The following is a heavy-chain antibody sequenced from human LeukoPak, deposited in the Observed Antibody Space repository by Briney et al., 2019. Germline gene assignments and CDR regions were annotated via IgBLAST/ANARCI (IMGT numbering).Heavy chain of an antibody. CDR2: IYYSGSI. J-gene: IGHJ4*02. V-gene: IGHV4-59*08. D-gene: IGHD3-22*01. Sequence: SETLSLTCTVSGGSISSYYWSWIRQPPGKGLEWIGYIYYSGSINYNPSLKRRATISVDGSKTQSSLKLSSVTAADTAVYYCARLSPYYDSSGYPSVVFDYWGQGTLVTVSS. CDR1: GGSISSYY. CDR3: ARLSPYYDSSGYPSVVFDY.